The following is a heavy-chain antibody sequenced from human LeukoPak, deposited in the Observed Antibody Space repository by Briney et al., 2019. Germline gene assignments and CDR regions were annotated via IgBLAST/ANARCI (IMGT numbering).Heavy chain of an antibody. CDR3: ARVFNYLYNWFDP. Sequence: PGGSLRLSCAASGFTFSSYGMHWVRQAPGKGLEWVAVIWHDGSNKYYADSVKGRFTISRDNSKNTLYLQMNSLRAEDTAVYYCARVFNYLYNWFDPWGQGTLVTVSS. CDR1: GFTFSSYG. D-gene: IGHD2/OR15-2a*01. CDR2: IWHDGSNK. V-gene: IGHV3-33*01. J-gene: IGHJ5*02.